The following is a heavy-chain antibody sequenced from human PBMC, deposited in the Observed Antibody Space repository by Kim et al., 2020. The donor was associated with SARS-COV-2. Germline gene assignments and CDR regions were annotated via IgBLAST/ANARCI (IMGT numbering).Heavy chain of an antibody. J-gene: IGHJ6*02. D-gene: IGHD2-15*01. Sequence: GGSLRLSCAASGFTFDDYAMHWVRQAPGKGLEWVSLISWDGGSTYYADSVKGRFTISRDNSKNSLYLQMNSLRGEDTALYYCAKGSDKVVSRDNYYYGMDVWGQGTTVTVSS. CDR2: ISWDGGST. CDR1: GFTFDDYA. CDR3: AKGSDKVVSRDNYYYGMDV. V-gene: IGHV3-43D*03.